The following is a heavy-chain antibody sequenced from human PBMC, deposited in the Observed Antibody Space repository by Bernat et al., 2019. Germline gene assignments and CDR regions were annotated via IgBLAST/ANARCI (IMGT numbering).Heavy chain of an antibody. CDR2: INAGNGNT. V-gene: IGHV1-3*01. CDR1: GYTFTSYA. J-gene: IGHJ4*02. D-gene: IGHD3-16*01. CDR3: ARVLGQSCDYVGGGYTIGAFDN. Sequence: QVQLVQSGAEVKKPGASVKVSCKASGYTFTSYAMHWVRQAPGQRLEWMGWINAGNGNTKYSQKFQGRVTITRDTSASTAYMELSSLRSEDTAVYYCARVLGQSCDYVGGGYTIGAFDNWGQGTLVTVSS.